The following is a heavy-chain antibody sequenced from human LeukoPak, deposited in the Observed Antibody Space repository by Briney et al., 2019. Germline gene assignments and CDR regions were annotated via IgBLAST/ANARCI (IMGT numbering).Heavy chain of an antibody. CDR1: GDSISSYY. CDR2: IYHSGST. V-gene: IGHV4-59*12. D-gene: IGHD6-19*01. J-gene: IGHJ1*01. CDR3: ARGGSIAVAGDAEYFQH. Sequence: SETLSLTCTVSGDSISSYYWSWVRQPPGKGLEWIGYIYHSGSTNYNPSLKSRVTTSIDTSKNQCSLQLNSVTPEDTAVYFCARGGSIAVAGDAEYFQHWGQGTLVTVSS.